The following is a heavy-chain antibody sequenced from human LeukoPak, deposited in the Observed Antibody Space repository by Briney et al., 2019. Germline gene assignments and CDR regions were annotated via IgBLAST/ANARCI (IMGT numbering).Heavy chain of an antibody. J-gene: IGHJ6*02. CDR2: INPNSGGT. CDR3: ARDRGCSSTSCSYYYYYYGMDV. D-gene: IGHD2-2*01. Sequence: ASVKVSCKASGYXFTGYYIHWVRQAPGQGLEWMGWINPNSGGTNCAQKFQGRVTMTRDTSISTAYMELSRLRSDDTAVYYCARDRGCSSTSCSYYYYYYGMDVWGQGTTVTVSS. V-gene: IGHV1-2*02. CDR1: GYXFTGYY.